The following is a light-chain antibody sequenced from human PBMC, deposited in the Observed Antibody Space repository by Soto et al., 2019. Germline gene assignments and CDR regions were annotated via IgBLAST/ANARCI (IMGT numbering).Light chain of an antibody. CDR2: DVG. CDR3: SSYTTSNTRQIV. Sequence: QSVLTQPASVSGSPGQSITISCTGTSSDVGGYDYVSWYQHYPGKAPKLMIYDVGNRPSGVSNRFSGSKSDNTASLTISGLQPEDEADYYCSSYTTSNTRQIVFGTGTKVTVL. J-gene: IGLJ1*01. CDR1: SSDVGGYDY. V-gene: IGLV2-14*03.